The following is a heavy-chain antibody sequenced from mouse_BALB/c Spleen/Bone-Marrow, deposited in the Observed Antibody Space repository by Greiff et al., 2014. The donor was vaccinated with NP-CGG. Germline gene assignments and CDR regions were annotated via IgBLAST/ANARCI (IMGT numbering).Heavy chain of an antibody. D-gene: IGHD2-1*01. Sequence: QVQLKESGAELVKPGASVKLSCKASGYTFTSYWMHWVKQRPGQGLEWIGEIDPSDSYTNYNQKFKGKATLTVDKSSSTAYMQRSSLTSEDSAVYYCARGLYGNSGYWGQGTTLTVSS. CDR3: ARGLYGNSGY. CDR1: GYTFTSYW. J-gene: IGHJ2*01. CDR2: IDPSDSYT. V-gene: IGHV1-69*02.